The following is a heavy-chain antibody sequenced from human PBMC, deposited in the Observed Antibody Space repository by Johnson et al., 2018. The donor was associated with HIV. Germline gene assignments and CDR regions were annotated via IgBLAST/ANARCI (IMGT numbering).Heavy chain of an antibody. J-gene: IGHJ3*02. D-gene: IGHD1-26*01. V-gene: IGHV3-20*04. CDR2: INWNGGST. CDR1: GFTFDDYG. Sequence: VQLVESGGGVVRPGGSLRLSCAASGFTFDDYGMSWVRQAPGKGLEWVSGINWNGGSTGYADSVKGRFTISRDNAKNSLYLQMNSLRAEDTALYYCARDPPWAWVLKGDAMDIWGQGTMVTVSS. CDR3: ARDPPWAWVLKGDAMDI.